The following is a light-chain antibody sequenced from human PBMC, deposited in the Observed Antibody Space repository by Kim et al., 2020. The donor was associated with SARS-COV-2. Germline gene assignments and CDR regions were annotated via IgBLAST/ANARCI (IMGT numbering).Light chain of an antibody. J-gene: IGLJ2*01. CDR2: ELQ. CDR1: SSDAGSNYL. V-gene: IGLV2-14*02. Sequence: PGQWIATSCTRTSSDAGSNYLACLHQEHPAKATQLIIYELQQPPSGVYGRFSGSKSGKAAFLISGGLRADDEADYYSVLYASLTVLFGGGTQLTVL. CDR3: VLYASLTVL.